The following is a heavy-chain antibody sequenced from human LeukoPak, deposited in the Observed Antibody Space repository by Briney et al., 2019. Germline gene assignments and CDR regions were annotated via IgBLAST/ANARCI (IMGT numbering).Heavy chain of an antibody. CDR3: AKDKGWGYSSYDYYGMDV. Sequence: GGSLRLSCAASGFTFSSYAMSWARQAPGKGLEWVSGISGSGGSTYYADSVKGRFTISRDISKNTLYVQMNSLRAEDAAVYCCAKDKGWGYSSYDYYGMDVWGQGTTVTVSS. J-gene: IGHJ6*02. CDR1: GFTFSSYA. V-gene: IGHV3-23*01. D-gene: IGHD1-26*01. CDR2: ISGSGGST.